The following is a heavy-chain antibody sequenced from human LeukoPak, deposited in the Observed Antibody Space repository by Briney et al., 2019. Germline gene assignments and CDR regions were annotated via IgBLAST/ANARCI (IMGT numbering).Heavy chain of an antibody. Sequence: SGPTLVKPTQTLTLTCTFSGFSLSSSGVGVGWIRQPPGKALEWLALIYWDDDKRYSPSLKSRLTITKDPSKNQVVLTITNMAPVDTGTYFCAHSRHTARVENWGQGTLVTVSS. V-gene: IGHV2-5*02. CDR3: AHSRHTARVEN. J-gene: IGHJ4*02. CDR1: GFSLSSSGVG. D-gene: IGHD5-18*01. CDR2: IYWDDDK.